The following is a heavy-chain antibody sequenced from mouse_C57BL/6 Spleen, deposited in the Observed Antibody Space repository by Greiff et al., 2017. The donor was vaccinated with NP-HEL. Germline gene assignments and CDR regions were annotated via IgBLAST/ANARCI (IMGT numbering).Heavy chain of an antibody. J-gene: IGHJ2*01. D-gene: IGHD1-1*01. CDR1: GFNIKDYY. CDR2: IDPEDGET. CDR3: ARSDYYGRRGFDY. Sequence: VQLQQSGAELVKPGASVKLSCTASGFNIKDYYMHWVKQRTEQGLEWIGRIDPEDGETKYVPKFQGKATITADTSSNTAYLQLSSLTSEDTAVYYCARSDYYGRRGFDYWGQGTTLTVSS. V-gene: IGHV14-2*01.